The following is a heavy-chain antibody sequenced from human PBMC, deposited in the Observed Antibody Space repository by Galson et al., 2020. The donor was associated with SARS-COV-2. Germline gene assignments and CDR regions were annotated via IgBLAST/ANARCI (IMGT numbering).Heavy chain of an antibody. V-gene: IGHV3-11*01. CDR1: GFTFSDYY. J-gene: IGHJ6*02. CDR2: ISSSGSTI. Sequence: GESLKISCAASGFTFSDYYMSWIRQAPGKGLEWVSYISSSGSTIYYADSVKGRFTISRDNAKNSLYLQMNSLRAEDTAVYYCARDDLTGGSYYGMDVWGQGTTVTVSS. D-gene: IGHD7-27*01. CDR3: ARDDLTGGSYYGMDV.